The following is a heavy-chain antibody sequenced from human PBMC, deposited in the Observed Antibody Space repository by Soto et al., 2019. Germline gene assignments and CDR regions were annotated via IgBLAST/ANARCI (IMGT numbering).Heavy chain of an antibody. V-gene: IGHV4-30-4*01. CDR3: ARDSRDKYDSSHSLIDY. CDR2: IYYSGST. Sequence: SETLSLTCTVSGGSISSGDYYWSWIRQPPGKGLEWIGYIYYSGSTYYNPSLKSRVTISVDTSKNQFSLKLSSVTAADTAVYYCARDSRDKYDSSHSLIDYWGQGTLVTVSS. J-gene: IGHJ4*02. CDR1: GGSISSGDYY. D-gene: IGHD3-22*01.